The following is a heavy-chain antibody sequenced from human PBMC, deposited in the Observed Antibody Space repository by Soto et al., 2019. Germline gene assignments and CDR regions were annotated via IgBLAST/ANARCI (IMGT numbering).Heavy chain of an antibody. CDR2: ISAYNGNT. CDR3: ARSGLRYFDWPLPKNDY. D-gene: IGHD3-9*01. J-gene: IGHJ4*02. Sequence: GQGLEWMGWISAYNGNTNYAQKLQGRVTMTTDTSTSTAYMELRSLRSDDTAVYYCARSGLRYFDWPLPKNDYRGQGTPVTVSS. V-gene: IGHV1-18*01.